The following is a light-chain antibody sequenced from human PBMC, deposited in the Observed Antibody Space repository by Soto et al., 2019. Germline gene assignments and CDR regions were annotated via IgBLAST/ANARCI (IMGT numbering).Light chain of an antibody. CDR3: SSYAGSNNVV. CDR2: EVS. CDR1: SSDVGGYNY. Sequence: QPVLTQPPSASGSPGQSVSFSCTGTSSDVGGYNYVSWYQQHPGKAPKLMIYEVSKRPSGVPDRFSGSKSGNTASLTVSGLQAEDEADYYCSSYAGSNNVVFGGGTKLTVL. V-gene: IGLV2-8*01. J-gene: IGLJ2*01.